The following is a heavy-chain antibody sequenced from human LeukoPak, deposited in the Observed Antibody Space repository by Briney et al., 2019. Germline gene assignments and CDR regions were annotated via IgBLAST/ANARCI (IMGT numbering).Heavy chain of an antibody. CDR3: ARTEGYCSGGSCQNWFDP. CDR1: GFTFSSYA. D-gene: IGHD2-15*01. Sequence: GGSLRLSSAASGFTFSSYAMRWVRQAPGKGLEWVSSISSSSSYIYYADSVNGGLTISRDNAKNSLYLQMNSLRAEDTAVYYCARTEGYCSGGSCQNWFDPWGQGTLVTVSS. CDR2: ISSSSSYI. V-gene: IGHV3-21*01. J-gene: IGHJ5*02.